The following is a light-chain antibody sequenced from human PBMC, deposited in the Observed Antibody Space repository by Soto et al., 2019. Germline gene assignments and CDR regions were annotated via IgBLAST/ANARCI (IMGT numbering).Light chain of an antibody. CDR1: QSISSY. V-gene: IGKV1-39*01. CDR2: AAS. Sequence: DIHMTQSPSSLSASVGARVTITCRASQSISSYVNWYQQKSGQAPKLLIYAASSLRSGVPSRFSGTGSGTDFTLTISRLEPEDFAVYYCQQYGSSPRTLGQGTKVDIK. J-gene: IGKJ1*01. CDR3: QQYGSSPRT.